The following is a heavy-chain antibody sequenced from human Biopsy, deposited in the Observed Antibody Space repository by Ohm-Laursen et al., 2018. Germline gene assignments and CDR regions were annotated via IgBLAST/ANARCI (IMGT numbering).Heavy chain of an antibody. D-gene: IGHD3-22*01. V-gene: IGHV3-53*01. CDR2: IYSGGTT. CDR3: ARRLTTSFGMDV. CDR1: GFTVSSNY. J-gene: IGHJ6*02. Sequence: GSLRLSCTASGFTVSSNYMSWVRQAPGKGLEWVSFIYSGGTTYYADSVKDRFTISRDKSKNTLYLQMNSLRAEDTAVYYCARRLTTSFGMDVWGQGTTVTVSS.